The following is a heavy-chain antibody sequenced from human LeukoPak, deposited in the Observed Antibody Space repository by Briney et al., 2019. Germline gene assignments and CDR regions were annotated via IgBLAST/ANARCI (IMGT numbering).Heavy chain of an antibody. J-gene: IGHJ4*02. CDR2: ISGSGGST. Sequence: PGGSLRLSCVASGSTFSSYAMSWVHQAPGKGLEWVSAISGSGGSTYYADSLKGQFTISRDNSKNTLYLQMNSLRAEDTAAYYCAIHYYDSSGHLDYWGQGTLVTVSS. V-gene: IGHV3-23*01. CDR3: AIHYYDSSGHLDY. CDR1: GSTFSSYA. D-gene: IGHD3-22*01.